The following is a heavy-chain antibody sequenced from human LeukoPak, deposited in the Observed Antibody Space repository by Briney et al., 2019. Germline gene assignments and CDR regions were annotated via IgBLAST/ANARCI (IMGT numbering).Heavy chain of an antibody. V-gene: IGHV1-18*01. CDR3: ARGSIVVVPAPFGY. J-gene: IGHJ4*02. D-gene: IGHD2-2*01. CDR2: ISAYNGNT. Sequence: GASVKVSCKASGYTFTSYGISWVRQAPGQGLEWMGWISAYNGNTNYAQKLQGRVTMTTDTSTSTAHMELRSLRSDDTAVYYCARGSIVVVPAPFGYWGQGTLVTVSS. CDR1: GYTFTSYG.